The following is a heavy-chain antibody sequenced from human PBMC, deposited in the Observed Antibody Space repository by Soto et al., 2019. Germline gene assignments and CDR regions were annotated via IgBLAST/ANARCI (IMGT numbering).Heavy chain of an antibody. CDR3: ARGPAYIDGWRTFDL. D-gene: IGHD6-19*01. V-gene: IGHV4-61*08. Sequence: SETLSLTCTVSDDSFRGAEYCWSGSRQPVGKGPEWIGYTYYNGDTKYNPALRSRVTMSEDTSKNQFSLRLSSVTAADTAVYFCARGPAYIDGWRTFDLWGRGILVTVSS. CDR2: TYYNGDT. CDR1: DDSFRGAEYC. J-gene: IGHJ4*02.